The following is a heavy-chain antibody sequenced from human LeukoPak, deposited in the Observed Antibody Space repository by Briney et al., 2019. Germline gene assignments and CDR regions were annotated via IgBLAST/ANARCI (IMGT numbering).Heavy chain of an antibody. CDR2: IYYSGNT. V-gene: IGHV4-39*01. Sequence: PSETLSLTCTVSGGSIISGSYYWGWVRQPPGKGLEWIGSIYYSGNTFYNASLQSRVTISVDTSTSQFSLRLTSVTAADTAVYFCGRFWSGLRPPDYWGRGALVIVSS. CDR3: GRFWSGLRPPDY. J-gene: IGHJ4*02. CDR1: GGSIISGSYY. D-gene: IGHD3-3*01.